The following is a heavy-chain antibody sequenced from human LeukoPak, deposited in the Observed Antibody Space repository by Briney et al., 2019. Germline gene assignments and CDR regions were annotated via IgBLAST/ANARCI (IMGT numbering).Heavy chain of an antibody. CDR1: GFTFSSYW. CDR3: AKRGDCSGGGCPNTKYYFDS. Sequence: QSGGSLRLSCAASGFTFSSYWMSWVRQAPGKGLEWVANIKQDGSEKYYVDSVKGRFTISRDNAKNSLYLQMNSLRAEDTAVYYCAKRGDCSGGGCPNTKYYFDSWGQGTLVIVS. V-gene: IGHV3-7*03. D-gene: IGHD2-15*01. CDR2: IKQDGSEK. J-gene: IGHJ4*02.